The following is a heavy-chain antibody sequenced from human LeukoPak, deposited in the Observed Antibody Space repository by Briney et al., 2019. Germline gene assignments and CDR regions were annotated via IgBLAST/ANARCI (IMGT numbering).Heavy chain of an antibody. CDR2: ISYDGSNK. D-gene: IGHD5-12*01. Sequence: PGGSLRLSCAAPGFTFSSYAMHWVRQAPGKGLEWVAVISYDGSNKYYADSVKGRFTISRDNSKNTLYLQMNSLRAEDTAVYYCARDRYGGYRHFDYWGQGTLVTVSS. CDR3: ARDRYGGYRHFDY. V-gene: IGHV3-30-3*01. J-gene: IGHJ4*02. CDR1: GFTFSSYA.